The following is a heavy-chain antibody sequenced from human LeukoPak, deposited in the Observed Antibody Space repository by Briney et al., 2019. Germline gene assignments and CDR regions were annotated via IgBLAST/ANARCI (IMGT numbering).Heavy chain of an antibody. J-gene: IGHJ4*02. CDR1: GFIFSVYG. V-gene: IGHV3-30*03. Sequence: PGRSLRLSCAASGFIFSVYGRHWVRQAPGQGLEWVAVISYDGNNQYYADSVKGRFTISRDNSKNTLYLQMNSLRAEDTAVYYCARGRVAPSLDYWGQGTLVTVSS. D-gene: IGHD2-15*01. CDR3: ARGRVAPSLDY. CDR2: ISYDGNNQ.